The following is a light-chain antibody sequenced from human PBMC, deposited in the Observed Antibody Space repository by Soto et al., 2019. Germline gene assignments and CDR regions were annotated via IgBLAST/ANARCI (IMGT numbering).Light chain of an antibody. V-gene: IGLV2-23*01. Sequence: QSALSQPASVSGAPGQSITISCTGTSDELGTYQFFSWYQQHPGKAPKLIIYEGSTRPSGVSHRFSGSRSGYTASLTISGLQAEDEADYSCCSYAPSGSVFGGGTKLTVL. CDR2: EGS. CDR3: CSYAPSGSV. CDR1: SDELGTYQF. J-gene: IGLJ3*02.